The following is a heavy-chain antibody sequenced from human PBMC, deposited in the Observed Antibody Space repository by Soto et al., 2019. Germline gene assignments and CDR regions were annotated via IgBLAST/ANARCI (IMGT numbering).Heavy chain of an antibody. V-gene: IGHV3-9*01. CDR2: ISWNSGNI. Sequence: EVQLEESGGALVQPGRSLRLSCAASGFTFDDYAMHWVRQVLGKGLEWVSSISWNSGNIPYADSVKGRFTTSRDNAKNPLYLQMNSLRPEDTALYYCVRSKGGYSYGTPFDYWGQGTLVTVSS. CDR1: GFTFDDYA. J-gene: IGHJ4*02. CDR3: VRSKGGYSYGTPFDY. D-gene: IGHD5-18*01.